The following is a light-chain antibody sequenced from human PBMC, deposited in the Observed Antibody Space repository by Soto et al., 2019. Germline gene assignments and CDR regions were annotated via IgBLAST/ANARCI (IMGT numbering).Light chain of an antibody. CDR2: LDSDGSH. V-gene: IGLV4-69*01. Sequence: QPVLTQSPSASASLGASVKLTCTLSSGHSTYAIAWHQQQPEKGPRYLMKLDSDGSHSKGDGIPDRFSGSSSGAERYLTISSLQSEDEADYYCQTWATVPDWVFGGGTKLNVL. CDR1: SGHSTYA. J-gene: IGLJ3*02. CDR3: QTWATVPDWV.